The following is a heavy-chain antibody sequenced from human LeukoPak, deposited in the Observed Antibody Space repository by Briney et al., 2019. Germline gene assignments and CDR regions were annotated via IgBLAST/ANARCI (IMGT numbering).Heavy chain of an antibody. CDR3: ARDSYYYDTHYYFDY. CDR1: GSSISSAYY. J-gene: IGHJ4*02. Sequence: SETLSLTCTVSGSSISSAYYWGWIRQPPGKGLEWIGNMYHSGNTYYNPSLKSRVTISVDTSKNQFSLRLSSVTAADTAVYYCARDSYYYDTHYYFDYWGQGTLVTVSS. D-gene: IGHD3-22*01. V-gene: IGHV4-38-2*02. CDR2: MYHSGNT.